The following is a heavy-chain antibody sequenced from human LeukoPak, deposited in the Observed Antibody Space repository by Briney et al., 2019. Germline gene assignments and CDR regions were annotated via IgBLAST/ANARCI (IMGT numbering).Heavy chain of an antibody. CDR3: LMYTNGWN. CDR1: GFTFSNYA. V-gene: IGHV3-74*01. J-gene: IGHJ4*02. D-gene: IGHD6-19*01. Sequence: PGGSLRLSCAASGFTFSNYAMNWVRQAPGKGLVWVSRINSDGSSTTYADSVKGRFTISRDNAKNTLYLQTNSLRAEDTAMYYCLMYTNGWNWGQGTLVTVSS. CDR2: INSDGSST.